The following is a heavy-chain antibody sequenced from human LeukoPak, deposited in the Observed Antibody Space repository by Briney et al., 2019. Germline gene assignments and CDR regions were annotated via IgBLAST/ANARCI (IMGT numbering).Heavy chain of an antibody. J-gene: IGHJ4*02. D-gene: IGHD3-10*01. Sequence: PGRSLRLSCAASGFTFSSYALHWVRQAPGKGLEWVAVISYDGSNKYYADSVKGRFTISRDNSKNTLYLQMNSLRAEDTAVYYCAQTRGTYYFDYWGQGTLVTVSS. V-gene: IGHV3-30-3*01. CDR3: AQTRGTYYFDY. CDR1: GFTFSSYA. CDR2: ISYDGSNK.